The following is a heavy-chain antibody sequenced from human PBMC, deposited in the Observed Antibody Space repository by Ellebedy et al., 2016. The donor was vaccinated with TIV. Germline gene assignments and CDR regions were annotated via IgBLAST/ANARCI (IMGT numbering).Heavy chain of an antibody. CDR2: IWYDGTNK. CDR1: GFTFSSYG. J-gene: IGHJ4*02. Sequence: GESLKISCAASGFTFSSYGMHWARQAPGKGLEWVAVIWYDGTNKHYADSVKGRFTISRDNSKSTLYLQMNSLRAEDTAVYYCARDGETYYYDTTGYPSSYYFDYWGQGTLVAVSS. D-gene: IGHD3-22*01. CDR3: ARDGETYYYDTTGYPSSYYFDY. V-gene: IGHV3-33*01.